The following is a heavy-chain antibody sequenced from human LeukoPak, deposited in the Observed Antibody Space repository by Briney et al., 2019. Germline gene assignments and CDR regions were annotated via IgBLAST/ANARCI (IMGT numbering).Heavy chain of an antibody. J-gene: IGHJ4*02. CDR3: ARDWSYGSPGY. V-gene: IGHV3-20*04. D-gene: IGHD2-15*01. CDR1: GFTFDDYG. CDR2: INWNGGST. Sequence: GGSLRLSCAAAGFTFDDYGMSWVRQAPGKGLEWVSGINWNGGSTGYADSVKGRFTISRDNAKNSLYLQMNSLRAEDTAVYYCARDWSYGSPGYWGQGTLVTGSS.